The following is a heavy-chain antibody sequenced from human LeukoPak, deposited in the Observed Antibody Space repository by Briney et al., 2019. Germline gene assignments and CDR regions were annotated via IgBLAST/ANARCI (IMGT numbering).Heavy chain of an antibody. CDR1: GFTFGDYA. V-gene: IGHV3-49*04. CDR2: IRSKAYGGTT. CDR3: TRAPYCSSTSCYML. D-gene: IGHD2-2*02. Sequence: GGSLRLSCTASGFTFGDYAMSWVRQAPRKGLEWVGFIRSKAYGGTTEYAASVKGRFTISRDDSKSIAYLQMNSLKTEDTAVYYCTRAPYCSSTSCYMLWGQGTLVTVSS. J-gene: IGHJ4*02.